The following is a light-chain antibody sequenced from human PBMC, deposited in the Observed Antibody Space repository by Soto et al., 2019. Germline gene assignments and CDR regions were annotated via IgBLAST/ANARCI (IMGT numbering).Light chain of an antibody. J-gene: IGLJ1*01. CDR3: SSYTTSKTYV. CDR1: SSDIGVYNY. V-gene: IGLV2-14*01. CDR2: EVN. Sequence: QSVLTQPASVSGSPGQSITFSCTGTSSDIGVYNYVSWYQQHPGKAPKLMIYEVNNRPSGVSNRFSGSKSGNTASLTISGLQAEDEADYYCSSYTTSKTYVFGNGTKVT.